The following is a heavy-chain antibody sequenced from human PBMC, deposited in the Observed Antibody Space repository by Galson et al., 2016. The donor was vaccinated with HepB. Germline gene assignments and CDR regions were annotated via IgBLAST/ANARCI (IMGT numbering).Heavy chain of an antibody. Sequence: ELLFLTCTVSGASISNYYWSWIRQPPGKGLEWIGYAYHHGQNNYGHSLKSRATISIDTSKNQLSLRLSSVTAADTAMYYCARDSFNSGDMFYDVFDMWGPGTMVTVSS. D-gene: IGHD2-21*02. CDR1: GASISNYY. J-gene: IGHJ3*02. CDR2: AYHHGQN. CDR3: ARDSFNSGDMFYDVFDM. V-gene: IGHV4-59*01.